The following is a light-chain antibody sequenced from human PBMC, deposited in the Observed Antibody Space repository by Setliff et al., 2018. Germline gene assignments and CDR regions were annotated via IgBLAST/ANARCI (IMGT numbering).Light chain of an antibody. CDR3: QSYDNSLSGSGL. Sequence: QSALTQPPSASGSPGQSLTISCTGTSRDIGAYNSVSWYQQHPGKAPKLLIYEVTKRPSGVPDRFSGSKSGNTASLTVSGLQADDEADYFCQSYDNSLSGSGLFGTGTKVTVL. J-gene: IGLJ1*01. CDR2: EVT. CDR1: SRDIGAYNS. V-gene: IGLV2-8*01.